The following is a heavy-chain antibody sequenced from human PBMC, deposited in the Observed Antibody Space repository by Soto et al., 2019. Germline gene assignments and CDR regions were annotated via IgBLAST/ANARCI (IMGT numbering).Heavy chain of an antibody. CDR2: IAYNGTT. V-gene: IGHV4-59*01. CDR3: ARGQYFSFWRGLTYYFDH. Sequence: SETLSLTCTVSSGSITFYYWTWIRQSPGKGLEWIGYIAYNGTTTYNPSLKSRVTISLDTSKSRFSLRLTSATAADTATYYCARGQYFSFWRGLTYYFDHWGQGPKLTVS. CDR1: SGSITFYY. D-gene: IGHD3-3*01. J-gene: IGHJ4*02.